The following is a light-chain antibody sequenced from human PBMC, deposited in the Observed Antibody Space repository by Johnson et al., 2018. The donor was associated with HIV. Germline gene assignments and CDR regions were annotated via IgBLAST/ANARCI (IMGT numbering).Light chain of an antibody. J-gene: IGLJ1*01. Sequence: QSVLTQPPSVSAAPGQKVTISCSGSSSNIGNNYVSWYQQLPGTAPKLLIYENNKRPSGIPDRFSGSKSGTSATLGINGLQTGDEADYYCGTWDSSLSAGYVFGTGTKVTVL. CDR3: GTWDSSLSAGYV. CDR2: ENN. CDR1: SSNIGNNY. V-gene: IGLV1-51*02.